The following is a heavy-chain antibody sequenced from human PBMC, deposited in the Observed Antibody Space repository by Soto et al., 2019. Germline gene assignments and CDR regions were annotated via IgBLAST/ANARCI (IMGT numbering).Heavy chain of an antibody. CDR3: RTGEDRGEHFDN. Sequence: QVQLVQSGAEVKKPGASVKVSCKASGYIFNDFYMHWVRQAPGQGLEWMGWITPTSGDTKYAPKFQDRVTMTRDPSSSTAYMDLSRLRPDDTAVYYCRTGEDRGEHFDNWGQGTLVTVSS. J-gene: IGHJ4*02. D-gene: IGHD7-27*01. V-gene: IGHV1-2*02. CDR1: GYIFNDFY. CDR2: ITPTSGDT.